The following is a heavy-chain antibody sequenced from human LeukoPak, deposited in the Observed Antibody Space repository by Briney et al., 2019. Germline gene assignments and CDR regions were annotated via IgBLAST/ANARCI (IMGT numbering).Heavy chain of an antibody. CDR1: GFTFSSYD. CDR3: TRVGYIDEGIDY. D-gene: IGHD5-24*01. Sequence: GGSLRLSCAASGFTFSSYDVHWVRQATGKGLEWVSAIGTAGDTYYPGSVKGRFTISRDNAKNSLYLQMNSLRAEDTAIYYCTRVGYIDEGIDYWGQGTLVTVSS. V-gene: IGHV3-13*01. CDR2: IGTAGDT. J-gene: IGHJ4*02.